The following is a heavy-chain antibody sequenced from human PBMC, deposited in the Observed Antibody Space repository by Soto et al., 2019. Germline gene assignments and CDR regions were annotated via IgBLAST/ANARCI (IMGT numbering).Heavy chain of an antibody. D-gene: IGHD3-3*01. CDR2: IYYSGST. J-gene: IGHJ5*02. V-gene: IGHV4-59*01. CDR3: ARGRFLEWLLSGWFDP. CDR1: GGSISSYY. Sequence: PSETLSLTCTVSGGSISSYYWSWIRQPPGKGLEWIGYIYYSGSTNYNPSLKSRVTISVDTSKNQFSLKLSSVTAADTAVYYCARGRFLEWLLSGWFDPWGQGTLVTVS.